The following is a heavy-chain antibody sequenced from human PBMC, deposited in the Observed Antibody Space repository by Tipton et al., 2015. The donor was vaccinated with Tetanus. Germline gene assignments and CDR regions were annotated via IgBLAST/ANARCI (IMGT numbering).Heavy chain of an antibody. D-gene: IGHD3-9*01. CDR2: IDPRDSET. Sequence: QSGPEVKKPGESLKISCQGSGYNFTHYSIGWVRQMPGKGLEWVGIIDPRDSETFQGHVTISADKSISTAHLRWSSLEASDTAIYYCARRRSAILSGSYHWYFDIWGRGTLVIVSS. J-gene: IGHJ2*01. CDR3: ARRRSAILSGSYHWYFDI. CDR1: GYNFTHYS. V-gene: IGHV5-51*01.